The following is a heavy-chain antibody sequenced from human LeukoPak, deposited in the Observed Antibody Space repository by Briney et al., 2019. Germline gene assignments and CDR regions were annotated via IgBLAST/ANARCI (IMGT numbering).Heavy chain of an antibody. D-gene: IGHD3-22*01. CDR2: IIPIFGTA. CDR1: GYTFTGYY. J-gene: IGHJ4*02. Sequence: ASVKVSCKASGYTFTGYYMHWVRQAPGQGLEWMGRIIPIFGTANYAQKFQGRVTITTDESTSTAYMELSSLRSEDTAVYYCARETYDSSGYWVDYWGQGTLVTVSS. V-gene: IGHV1-69*05. CDR3: ARETYDSSGYWVDY.